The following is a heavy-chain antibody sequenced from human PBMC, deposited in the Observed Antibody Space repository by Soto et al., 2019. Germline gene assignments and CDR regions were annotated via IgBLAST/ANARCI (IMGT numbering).Heavy chain of an antibody. CDR1: GFAFSDHG. CDR3: ARDAGVRGAIIDYLDS. Sequence: QVNLVESGGGVVRPGTSLRLSCGASGFAFSDHGMHWVRQAPDRGLEWVGIIWNDGDNKFYGDSVKGRFTISRDNSKNTLYLNMTGLTTDDTEIYFCARDAGVRGAIIDYLDSWGQGTLVTVSS. D-gene: IGHD3-10*01. V-gene: IGHV3-33*01. CDR2: IWNDGDNK. J-gene: IGHJ4*02.